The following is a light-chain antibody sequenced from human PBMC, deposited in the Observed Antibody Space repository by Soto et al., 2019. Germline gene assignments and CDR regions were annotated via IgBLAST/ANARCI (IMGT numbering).Light chain of an antibody. CDR3: QQYGSSPRT. V-gene: IGKV3-20*01. CDR2: GAS. J-gene: IGKJ1*01. CDR1: QSVSISY. Sequence: EIVLTQSPGTLSLSPGERDTLSCRASQSVSISYLAWYQQKPGQAPRLLIYGASSRATGIPDRFSGSGSGTDFTLTISRLEPEDFPVYYCQQYGSSPRTFGQGTKVEIK.